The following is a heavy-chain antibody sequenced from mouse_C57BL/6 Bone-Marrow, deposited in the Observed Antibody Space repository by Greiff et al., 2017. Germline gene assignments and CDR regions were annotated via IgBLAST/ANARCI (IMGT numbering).Heavy chain of an antibody. CDR2: INPYNGGP. CDR1: GYTFTDYY. CDR3: ARNYPLP. J-gene: IGHJ3*01. V-gene: IGHV1-19*01. D-gene: IGHD2-1*01. Sequence: EVKLLESGPVLVKPGASVKMSCKASGYTFTDYYMNWVKQSHGKSLEWIGVINPYNGGPSYNQKFKGKATLTVDKSSSTAYMELNSLTSEDSAVYYCARNYPLPWGKGTLVTVSA.